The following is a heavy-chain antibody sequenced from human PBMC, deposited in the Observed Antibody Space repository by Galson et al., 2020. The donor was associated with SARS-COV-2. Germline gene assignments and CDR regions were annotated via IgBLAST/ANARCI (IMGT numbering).Heavy chain of an antibody. CDR2: IYYSGRA. D-gene: IGHD1-1*01. V-gene: IGHV4-30-4*01. J-gene: IGHJ2*01. CDR3: VVLCHNRDGRYFDL. CDR1: GGSIYSTDYY. Sequence: ASETLSLTCTVSGGSIYSTDYYWSWIRQPPGKGLEWIGYIYYSGRAYYNPSLESRVTLSVDTSKNQFSLKLSSVSAADTAVYYCVVLCHNRDGRYFDLWGRGTLVTVPS.